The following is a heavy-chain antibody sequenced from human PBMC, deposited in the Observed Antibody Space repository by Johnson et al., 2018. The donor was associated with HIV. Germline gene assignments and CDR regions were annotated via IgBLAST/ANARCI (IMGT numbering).Heavy chain of an antibody. Sequence: VQLVESGGGVVRPGGSLRLSCAASGFSFSNYWMSWVRQAPGKGLEWVSAISGSGGSTYYADSVKGRFTISRDNSKNTLYLQMNSLRAEDTAVYYCAREYDAFDIWGQGTMVTVSS. CDR3: AREYDAFDI. V-gene: IGHV3-23*04. D-gene: IGHD3-10*01. J-gene: IGHJ3*02. CDR2: ISGSGGST. CDR1: GFSFSNYW.